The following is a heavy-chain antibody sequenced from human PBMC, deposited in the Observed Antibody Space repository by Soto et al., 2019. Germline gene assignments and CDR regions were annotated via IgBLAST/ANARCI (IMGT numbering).Heavy chain of an antibody. V-gene: IGHV3-48*01. CDR2: ISSGSNTI. Sequence: HPGGSLRLPCAASGFTFSSYSMNWVRQAPGKGLEWVSYISSGSNTIYYADSVRGRFTISRDNAKDSLYLQMNSLGAEDTAVYYCARDLGYCSGGSCYFEYWGQGTQVTVSS. J-gene: IGHJ4*02. CDR3: ARDLGYCSGGSCYFEY. CDR1: GFTFSSYS. D-gene: IGHD2-15*01.